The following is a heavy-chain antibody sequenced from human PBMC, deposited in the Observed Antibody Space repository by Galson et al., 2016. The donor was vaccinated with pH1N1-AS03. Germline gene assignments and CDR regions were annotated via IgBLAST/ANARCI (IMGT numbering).Heavy chain of an antibody. CDR3: TRAAGKNGVSCYAISETFAI. CDR1: GDSVSSDSAA. V-gene: IGHV6-1*01. J-gene: IGHJ3*02. Sequence: CAISGDSVSSDSAAWNWVRQSPSRGLEWLGRTYYRSRWYYDYKVSVKSRITINPDTSKNQFSLQLNSVTPEDTAVYYCTRAAGKNGVSCYAISETFAIGGQGKMVTVSS. D-gene: IGHD2-2*01. CDR2: TYYRSRWYY.